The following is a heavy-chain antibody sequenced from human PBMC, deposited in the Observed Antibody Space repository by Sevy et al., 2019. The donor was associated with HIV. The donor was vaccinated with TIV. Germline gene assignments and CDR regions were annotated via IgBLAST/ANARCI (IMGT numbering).Heavy chain of an antibody. CDR3: ARGRLAVAGIGYYFDY. V-gene: IGHV3-33*08. D-gene: IGHD6-19*01. Sequence: GGSLRLSCVGSGFRFGSQAMSWVRQAPGKGLEWVAVIWYDGTNQEYADSVKGRFTISRDNSKNTLYLQMSSLRADDTAVYYCARGRLAVAGIGYYFDYWGQGTLVTVSS. CDR1: GFRFGSQA. J-gene: IGHJ4*02. CDR2: IWYDGTNQ.